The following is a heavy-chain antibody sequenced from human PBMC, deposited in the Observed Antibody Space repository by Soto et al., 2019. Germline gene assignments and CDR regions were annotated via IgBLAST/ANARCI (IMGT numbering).Heavy chain of an antibody. D-gene: IGHD5-18*01. J-gene: IGHJ4*02. Sequence: GGSLRLSCAASGFTFSSYSMNWVRQAPGKGLEWVSYISSSSSTIYYADSVKGRFTISRDNAKNSLYLQMNSLRAEDTAVYYCAKVWTAMAVSFDDWGQGTLVTVSS. CDR3: AKVWTAMAVSFDD. V-gene: IGHV3-48*01. CDR2: ISSSSSTI. CDR1: GFTFSSYS.